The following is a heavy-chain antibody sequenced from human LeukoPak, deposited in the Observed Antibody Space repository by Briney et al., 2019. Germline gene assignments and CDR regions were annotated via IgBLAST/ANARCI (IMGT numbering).Heavy chain of an antibody. CDR1: GFTFSSYW. D-gene: IGHD3-3*01. J-gene: IGHJ4*02. Sequence: GGSLRLSCAASGFTFSSYWMSWVRQAPGKGLEWVANIKQDGSEKYYVDSVKGRFTISRDNAKNSLYLQMNSLRAEDTALYYCAKGSPGGYDFWSGYYYFDYWGQGTLVTVSS. CDR3: AKGSPGGYDFWSGYYYFDY. V-gene: IGHV3-7*03. CDR2: IKQDGSEK.